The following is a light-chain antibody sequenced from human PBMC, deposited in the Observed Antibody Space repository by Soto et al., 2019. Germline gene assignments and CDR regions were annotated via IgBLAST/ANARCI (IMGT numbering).Light chain of an antibody. CDR3: QQYNSWPYT. V-gene: IGKV3-15*01. CDR2: GAS. J-gene: IGKJ2*01. Sequence: EIVMTQSPATLSVSPGERATLPCRARQSVSSNLGWYQQKPGQSPRLLMYGASTRATGIPARFTGSGSGTEFTLTISSLQSEDFAVYYCQQYNSWPYTFGQGTKVDIK. CDR1: QSVSSN.